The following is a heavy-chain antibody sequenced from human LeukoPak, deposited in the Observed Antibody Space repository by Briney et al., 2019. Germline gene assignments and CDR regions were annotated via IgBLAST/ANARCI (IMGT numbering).Heavy chain of an antibody. CDR2: IIPIFGTA. CDR3: ARRRNYVYYYYGMDV. D-gene: IGHD1-7*01. V-gene: IGHV1-69*05. J-gene: IGHJ6*02. CDR1: GGTFSSYA. Sequence: SVKVSCKASGGTFSSYAISWVRQAPGQGLEWMGGIIPIFGTANYAQKFQGRVTMTRNTSISTAYMELSSLRSEDTAVYYCARRRNYVYYYYGMDVWGQGTTVTVSS.